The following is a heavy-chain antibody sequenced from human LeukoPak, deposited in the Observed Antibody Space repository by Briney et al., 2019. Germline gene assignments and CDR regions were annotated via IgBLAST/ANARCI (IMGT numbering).Heavy chain of an antibody. Sequence: SETLSLTCTVSGYSISSGYYWGWIRQPPGKGLEWIGSIYHSGSTYYNPSLKSRVTISVDTSKNQFSLKLSSVTAADTAVYYCARDFGFPDCSGGSCSGRAFDIWGQGTMVTVSS. V-gene: IGHV4-38-2*02. CDR1: GYSISSGYY. D-gene: IGHD2-15*01. CDR3: ARDFGFPDCSGGSCSGRAFDI. CDR2: IYHSGST. J-gene: IGHJ3*02.